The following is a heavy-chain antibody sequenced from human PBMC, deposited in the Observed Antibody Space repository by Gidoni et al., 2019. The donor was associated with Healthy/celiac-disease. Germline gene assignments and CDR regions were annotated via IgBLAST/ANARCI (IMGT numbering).Heavy chain of an antibody. J-gene: IGHJ6*02. V-gene: IGHV3-74*01. D-gene: IGHD1-26*01. Sequence: EVQLVESGGGLVQPGGSLRLSCAASGFTFSSYWMHWVRHAPGKGLVWVSRINSDGSSTSYADSVKGRFTISRDNAKNTLYLQMNSLRAEDTAVYYCARTGVDSGSYFLGWSEGYYYGMDVWGQGTTVTVSS. CDR2: INSDGSST. CDR1: GFTFSSYW. CDR3: ARTGVDSGSYFLGWSEGYYYGMDV.